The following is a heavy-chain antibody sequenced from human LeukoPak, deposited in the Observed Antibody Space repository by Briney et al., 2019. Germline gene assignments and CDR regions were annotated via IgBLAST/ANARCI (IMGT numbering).Heavy chain of an antibody. D-gene: IGHD5-18*01. CDR3: ARGYSSTPYYYYYMDV. Sequence: SVKVSCKASGGTFSSYAISWVRQAPGQGLEWMGGIIPIFGTANYAQKFQGRVTITTDESTSTAYMELSSLRSEDTAVYYCARGYSSTPYYYYYMDVWGKGTTVTVSS. CDR1: GGTFSSYA. J-gene: IGHJ6*03. V-gene: IGHV1-69*05. CDR2: IIPIFGTA.